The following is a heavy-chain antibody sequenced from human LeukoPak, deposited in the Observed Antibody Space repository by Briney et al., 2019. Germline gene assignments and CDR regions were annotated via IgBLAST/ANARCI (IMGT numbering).Heavy chain of an antibody. Sequence: SETLSLTCAVYGGSFGGYYWSWIRQPPGKGLEWIGEINHSGSTNYNPSLKSRVTISVDTSKNQFSLKLSSVTAADTAVYYCSRGALWYQRDPFDYWGQGTLVTVSS. CDR3: SRGALWYQRDPFDY. V-gene: IGHV4-34*01. CDR2: INHSGST. D-gene: IGHD2-2*01. CDR1: GGSFGGYY. J-gene: IGHJ4*02.